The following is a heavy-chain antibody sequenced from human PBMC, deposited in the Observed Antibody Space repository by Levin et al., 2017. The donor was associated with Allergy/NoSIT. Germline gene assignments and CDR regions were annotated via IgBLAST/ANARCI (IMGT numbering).Heavy chain of an antibody. CDR2: ISSGSNTI. J-gene: IGHJ3*01. CDR1: GFTFSTYS. D-gene: IGHD4-11*01. V-gene: IGHV3-48*01. Sequence: GESLKISCAASGFTFSTYSMNWVRQAPGKGLEWVSYISSGSNTIYYADSVKGRFTISRDNAKNSLYLQMNSLRAEDTAVYYCARDDYIGFWGQGTMVTVSS. CDR3: ARDDYIGF.